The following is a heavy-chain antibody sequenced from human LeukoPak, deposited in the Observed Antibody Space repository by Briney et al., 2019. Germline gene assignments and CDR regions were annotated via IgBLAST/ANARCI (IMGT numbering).Heavy chain of an antibody. CDR1: GGSFSGYY. CDR3: ARVRAPYYYGSGSYFWFDP. D-gene: IGHD3-10*01. CDR2: INHSGST. J-gene: IGHJ5*02. Sequence: SGTLSLTCAVYGGSFSGYYWSWIRQPPGKGLEWVGEINHSGSTNYNPSLKSRVTISVDTSKNQFSLKLGSVTAADTAVYYCARVRAPYYYGSGSYFWFDPWGQGTLVTVSS. V-gene: IGHV4-34*01.